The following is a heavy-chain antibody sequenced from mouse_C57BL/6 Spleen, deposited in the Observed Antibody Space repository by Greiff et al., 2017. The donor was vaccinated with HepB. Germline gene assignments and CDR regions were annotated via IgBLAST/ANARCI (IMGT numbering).Heavy chain of an antibody. CDR1: GFTFSSYG. Sequence: DVMLVESGGDLVKPGGSLKLSCAASGFTFSSYGMSWVRQTPDKRLEWVATISSGGSYTYYPDSVKGRFTISRDNAKNTLYLQMSSLKSEDTAMYYCASHRGDNYYAMDYWGQGTSVTVSS. D-gene: IGHD3-3*01. CDR2: ISSGGSYT. J-gene: IGHJ4*01. CDR3: ASHRGDNYYAMDY. V-gene: IGHV5-6*02.